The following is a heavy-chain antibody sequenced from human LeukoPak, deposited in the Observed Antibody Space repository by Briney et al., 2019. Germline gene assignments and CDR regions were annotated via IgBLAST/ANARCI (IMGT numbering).Heavy chain of an antibody. CDR3: ARTVNGDYYYYYMDV. J-gene: IGHJ6*03. D-gene: IGHD4-11*01. CDR2: IYYSGST. V-gene: IGHV4-59*01. Sequence: SETLSLTCTVSGGSISSYYWSWIRQPPGKGLEWIGYIYYSGSTNYNPPLKSRVTISVDTSKNQFSLKLSSVTAADTAVYYCARTVNGDYYYYYMDVWGKGTTVTVSS. CDR1: GGSISSYY.